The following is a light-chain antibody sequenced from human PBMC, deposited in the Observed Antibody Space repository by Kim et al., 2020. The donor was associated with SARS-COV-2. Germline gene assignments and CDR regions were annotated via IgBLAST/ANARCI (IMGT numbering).Light chain of an antibody. J-gene: IGLJ1*01. Sequence: APGKTARITCGGNNIGSKSVHWYQQKPGQAPVLVIYYVSDRPSGIPERFSGSNSGNTATLTISRVEAGDEADYYCQVWDSSSDPEVFGTGTKVTVL. CDR1: NIGSKS. V-gene: IGLV3-21*04. CDR3: QVWDSSSDPEV. CDR2: YVS.